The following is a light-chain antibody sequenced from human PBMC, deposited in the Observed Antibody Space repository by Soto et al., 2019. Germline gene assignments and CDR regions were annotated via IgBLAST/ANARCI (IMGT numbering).Light chain of an antibody. V-gene: IGKV1-5*01. CDR3: QQYYSYTT. Sequence: DIQMTQSPSSLSASVGDRVTITCRASQSIRGWLAWYQQRPGKAPKLVIFDASNLGDGVPSRFSGSGSGTEFTLTISSLQPDDFATYYCQQYYSYTTFGQGTKVDIK. J-gene: IGKJ1*01. CDR2: DAS. CDR1: QSIRGW.